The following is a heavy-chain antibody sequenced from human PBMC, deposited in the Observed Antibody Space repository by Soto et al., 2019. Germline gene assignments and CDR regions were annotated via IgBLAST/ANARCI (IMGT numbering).Heavy chain of an antibody. CDR1: GGTFSSYA. Sequence: QVQLVQSGAEVKKPGSSVKVSCKASGGTFSSYAISWVRQAPGQGLEWMAGIIPIFGTADYAQKFQGRVTITADESTSTAYMELSSLRSEDTAVYYCASHSSLRGYCISTSCYGYYYGMDVWGQGTTVTVSS. V-gene: IGHV1-69*12. J-gene: IGHJ6*02. D-gene: IGHD2-2*01. CDR2: IIPIFGTA. CDR3: ASHSSLRGYCISTSCYGYYYGMDV.